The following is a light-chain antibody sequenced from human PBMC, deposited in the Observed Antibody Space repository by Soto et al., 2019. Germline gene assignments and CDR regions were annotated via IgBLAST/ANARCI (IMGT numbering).Light chain of an antibody. Sequence: EIVMTQSPATLSVSPVERATLSCRASQSVYSNLAWYQQKPGQAPRLLIYGASSRASRIPVRFSGSGSGTEFTLTISSLQSEDFAVYYCQQYNSWPRTFGQGSKVEIK. J-gene: IGKJ1*01. V-gene: IGKV3-15*01. CDR1: QSVYSN. CDR3: QQYNSWPRT. CDR2: GAS.